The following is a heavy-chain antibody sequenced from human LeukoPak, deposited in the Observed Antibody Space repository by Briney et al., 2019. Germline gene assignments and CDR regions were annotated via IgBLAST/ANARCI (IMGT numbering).Heavy chain of an antibody. CDR3: ARARRIKWELLL. D-gene: IGHD1-26*01. J-gene: IGHJ4*02. V-gene: IGHV1-69*04. CDR1: GLTFSNYA. CDR2: IIPILGIA. Sequence: KTGGSLRLSCAASGLTFSNYAISWVRQAPGQGLEWMGRIIPILGIANYAQKFQGRVTITADKSTSTAYMELSSLRSEDTAVYYCARARRIKWELLLWGQGTLVTVSS.